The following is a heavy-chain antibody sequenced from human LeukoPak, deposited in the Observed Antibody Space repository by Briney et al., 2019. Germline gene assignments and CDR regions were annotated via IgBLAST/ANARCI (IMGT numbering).Heavy chain of an antibody. J-gene: IGHJ6*03. Sequence: ASVKVSCKASGYTFTSYGISWVRQAPGQGLEWMGWISAYNGNTNYAQKLQGRVTMTTDTSTSTAYMELRSPRSDDTAVYYCARTYEEWDRYYYMDVWGKGTTVTVSS. V-gene: IGHV1-18*01. CDR3: ARTYEEWDRYYYMDV. D-gene: IGHD1-26*01. CDR2: ISAYNGNT. CDR1: GYTFTSYG.